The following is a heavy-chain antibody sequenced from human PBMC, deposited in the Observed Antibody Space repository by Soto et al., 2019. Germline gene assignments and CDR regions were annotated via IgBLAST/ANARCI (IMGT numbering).Heavy chain of an antibody. Sequence: QVQLVESGGGVVQPGRSLRLSCAASGFTFSSSGMHWVRQAPGKGLEWVAVISYDGSNKFYADSVKGRFTISRDNFRNTLYLQMNSLRAEDTAVYYSAKEFHSWNYFDYWGQGTLVTVSS. CDR3: AKEFHSWNYFDY. CDR2: ISYDGSNK. CDR1: GFTFSSSG. D-gene: IGHD1-20*01. J-gene: IGHJ4*02. V-gene: IGHV3-30*18.